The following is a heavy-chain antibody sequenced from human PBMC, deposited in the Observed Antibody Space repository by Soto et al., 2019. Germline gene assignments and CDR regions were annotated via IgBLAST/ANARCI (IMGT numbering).Heavy chain of an antibody. V-gene: IGHV2-5*01. J-gene: IGHJ4*02. CDR3: ARAYTYDFDH. CDR1: GFSFGVSGVG. CDR2: VFWNDDK. Sequence: QITLKESGPTLVKPTQTLTLTCTFSGFSFGVSGVGVGWIRQPPGRALEWLGLVFWNDDKRYSPSLESRLTLTKHTSNNQVVLTVTNLDPGDTGTYYCARAYTYDFDHWGQGTLVTVSS. D-gene: IGHD2-21*01.